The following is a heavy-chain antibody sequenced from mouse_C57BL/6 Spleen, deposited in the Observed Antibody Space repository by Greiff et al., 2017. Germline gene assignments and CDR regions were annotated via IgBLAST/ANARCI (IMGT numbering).Heavy chain of an antibody. V-gene: IGHV14-3*01. D-gene: IGHD1-1*01. CDR3: ARDSSSYYGSRYFDV. J-gene: IGHJ1*03. CDR1: GFNIKNPY. Sequence: EVQLQQSVAELVRPGASVKLSCTASGFNIKNPYMHWVKQRPEQGLEWIGRIDPANGNTKYAPKFQGKATITADTSSNTAYLQLSSLTSEDTAIYYCARDSSSYYGSRYFDVWGTGTTVTVSS. CDR2: IDPANGNT.